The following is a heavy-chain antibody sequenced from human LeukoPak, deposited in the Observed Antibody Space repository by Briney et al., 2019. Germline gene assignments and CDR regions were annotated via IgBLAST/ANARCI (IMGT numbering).Heavy chain of an antibody. CDR3: ARDRVYVWGSYRPPDAFDI. CDR1: GGSISSYY. CDR2: IYTSGST. Sequence: SETLSLTSTVSGGSISSYYWSWIRQPAGKGLEWIGRIYTSGSTNYNPSLKSRVTMSVDTSKNQFSLKLSSVTAADTAVYYCARDRVYVWGSYRPPDAFDIWGQGTMVTVSS. V-gene: IGHV4-4*07. J-gene: IGHJ3*02. D-gene: IGHD3-16*02.